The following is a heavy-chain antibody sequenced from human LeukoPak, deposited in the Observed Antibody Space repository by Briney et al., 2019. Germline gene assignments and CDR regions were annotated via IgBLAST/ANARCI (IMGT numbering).Heavy chain of an antibody. Sequence: PSETLSLTCTVSGGSISSYYWSWIWQPPGKGLEWIGYIYCSGSTNYNPSLKSRVTISVDTSKNQFSLKLSSVTAADTAVYYCAEYNWNYAFDYWGQGTLVTVSS. D-gene: IGHD1-7*01. J-gene: IGHJ4*02. CDR2: IYCSGST. CDR1: GGSISSYY. CDR3: AEYNWNYAFDY. V-gene: IGHV4-59*12.